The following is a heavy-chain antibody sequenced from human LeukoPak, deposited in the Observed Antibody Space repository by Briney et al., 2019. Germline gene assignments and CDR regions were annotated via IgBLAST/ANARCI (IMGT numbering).Heavy chain of an antibody. D-gene: IGHD4-11*01. CDR1: GYTFTGYY. CDR2: MNPNSGNT. Sequence: ASVKVSCKASGYTFTGYYMHWVRQAPGQGLEWMGWMNPNSGNTGYAQKFQGRVTMTRSTSINTAYMELSSLRSEDTAMYYCARDSNVNAFDIWGQGTMVTVSS. J-gene: IGHJ3*02. CDR3: ARDSNVNAFDI. V-gene: IGHV1-8*02.